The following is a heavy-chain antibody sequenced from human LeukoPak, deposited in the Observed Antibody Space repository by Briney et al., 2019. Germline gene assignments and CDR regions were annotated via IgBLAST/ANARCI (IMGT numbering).Heavy chain of an antibody. CDR3: ARETYYYGSGRGFDY. CDR1: GFTFNSYA. V-gene: IGHV3-21*01. Sequence: PGGSLRLSCVASGFTFNSYAVHWVRQAPGKGLEWVSSISSSSSYIYYADSVKGRFTISRDNAKNSLYLQMNSLRAEDTAVYYCARETYYYGSGRGFDYWGQGTLVTVSS. D-gene: IGHD3-10*01. J-gene: IGHJ4*02. CDR2: ISSSSSYI.